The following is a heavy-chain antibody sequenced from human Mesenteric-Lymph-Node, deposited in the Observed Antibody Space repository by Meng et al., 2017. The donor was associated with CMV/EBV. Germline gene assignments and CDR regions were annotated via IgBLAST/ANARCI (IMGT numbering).Heavy chain of an antibody. Sequence: GGSLRLSCAASGFTFSSYAMHWVRQAPGKGLEWVAVISYDGSNKYYADSVKGRFTISRDNSKNTLYLQMNSLRAEDTAVYYCTTDHVSRRLLLLLFWGQGTRVTVSS. CDR3: TTDHVSRRLLLLLF. V-gene: IGHV3-30-3*01. CDR2: ISYDGSNK. J-gene: IGHJ4*01. CDR1: GFTFSSYA. D-gene: IGHD3-10*01.